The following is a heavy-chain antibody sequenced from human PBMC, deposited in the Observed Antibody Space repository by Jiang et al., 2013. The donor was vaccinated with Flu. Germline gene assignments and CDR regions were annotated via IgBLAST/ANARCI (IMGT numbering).Heavy chain of an antibody. CDR3: AREDTAMVTGEYYYYGMDV. D-gene: IGHD5-18*01. Sequence: GSLRLSCAASGFTFSSYWMSWVRQAPGKGLEWVANIKQDGSEKYYVDSVKGRFTISRDNAKNSLYLQMNSLRAEDTAVYYCAREDTAMVTGEYYYYGMDVWGQGTTATVSS. CDR1: GFTFSSYW. V-gene: IGHV3-7*01. J-gene: IGHJ6*02. CDR2: IKQDGSEK.